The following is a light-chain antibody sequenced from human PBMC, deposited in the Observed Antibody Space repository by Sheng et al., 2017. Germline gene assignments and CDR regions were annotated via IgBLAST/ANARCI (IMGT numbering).Light chain of an antibody. Sequence: DMQMTQSPSTLSASVGDRVTITCRASQFISPWLAWYQQKPGKAPKLLVYKATSLESGVPSRFSGGGSGTEFTXTISSLQPDDFATYYCQQQGXFGPGTQVDVK. CDR2: KAT. CDR3: QQQGX. V-gene: IGKV1-5*03. CDR1: QFISPW. J-gene: IGKJ3*01.